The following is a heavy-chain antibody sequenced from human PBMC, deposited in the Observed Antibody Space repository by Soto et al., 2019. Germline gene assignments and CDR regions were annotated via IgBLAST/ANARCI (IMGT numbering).Heavy chain of an antibody. CDR1: GYTFTSYA. J-gene: IGHJ6*02. Sequence: ASVKVSCKASGYTFTSYAMHWVRQAPGQRLEWMGWINAGNGKTKYSQKFQGRVTITRDTSASTAYMELSSLRSEDTAVYYCARDSPIYGGNSDDYGMDVWGQGTTVTVSS. CDR2: INAGNGKT. D-gene: IGHD4-17*01. V-gene: IGHV1-3*01. CDR3: ARDSPIYGGNSDDYGMDV.